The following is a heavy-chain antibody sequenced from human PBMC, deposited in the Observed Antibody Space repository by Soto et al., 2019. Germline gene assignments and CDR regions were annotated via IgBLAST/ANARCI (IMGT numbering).Heavy chain of an antibody. D-gene: IGHD4-17*01. V-gene: IGHV3-23*01. Sequence: EVQLLESGGGLVQPGGSLRLSCAASGFTFSSYAMSWVRQAPGKGLEWVSAISGSGGSTYYADSVRGRLTISRDNSKNTLYLQMNSRRAEDTAVYYCAKRTVGWYLDLWGRGTLVTVSS. CDR2: ISGSGGST. CDR3: AKRTVGWYLDL. J-gene: IGHJ2*01. CDR1: GFTFSSYA.